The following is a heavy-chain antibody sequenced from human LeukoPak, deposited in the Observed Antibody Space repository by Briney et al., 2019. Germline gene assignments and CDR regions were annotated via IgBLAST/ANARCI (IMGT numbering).Heavy chain of an antibody. CDR2: ISTTSHYI. CDR1: GFTFNSYD. V-gene: IGHV3-21*01. CDR3: ARMNYYNRGYYFDN. Sequence: GGSLRLSCAASGFTFNSYDMSWVRQAPGKGLEWVASISTTSHYIYYADSVKGRFTISRDNAKNSLSLRMNSLRAEDTAVYYCARMNYYNRGYYFDNWGQGSLVTVSS. D-gene: IGHD3-22*01. J-gene: IGHJ4*02.